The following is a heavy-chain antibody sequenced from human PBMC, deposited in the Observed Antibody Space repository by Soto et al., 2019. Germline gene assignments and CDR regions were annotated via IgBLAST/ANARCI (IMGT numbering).Heavy chain of an antibody. V-gene: IGHV1-8*01. J-gene: IGHJ6*02. Sequence: ASVKFSCKASGYTFTSYDINWVRQATGQGLEWMGWMNPNSGNTGYAQKFQGRVTMTRXTXXSXXXMXLXXLRSEDTAVYYCARVQNDPIRGRYYYYGMDVWG. D-gene: IGHD1-1*01. CDR2: MNPNSGNT. CDR3: ARVQNDPIRGRYYYYGMDV. CDR1: GYTFTSYD.